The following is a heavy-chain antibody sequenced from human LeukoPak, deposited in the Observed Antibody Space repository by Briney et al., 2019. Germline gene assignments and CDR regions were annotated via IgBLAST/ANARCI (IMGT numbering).Heavy chain of an antibody. D-gene: IGHD2-21*02. CDR3: ARGGAYCGGDCYFDY. CDR2: INYSGST. V-gene: IGHV4-34*01. J-gene: IGHJ4*02. Sequence: SETLSLTCAVYGGSYSGYYWSWIRQPPGKGLEWIGEINYSGSTNYNPSLKSRVTISVDTSKNQFSLKLSSVTAADTAVYYCARGGAYCGGDCYFDYWGQGTLVTVSS. CDR1: GGSYSGYY.